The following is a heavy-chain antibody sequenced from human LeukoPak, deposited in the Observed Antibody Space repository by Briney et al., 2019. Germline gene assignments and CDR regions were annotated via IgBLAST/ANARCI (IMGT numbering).Heavy chain of an antibody. D-gene: IGHD2-2*01. CDR3: ARDYCSSTSCLFDY. CDR2: INAGNGNT. Sequence: ASVKVSCKASGYTFTSYAMHWVRQAPGQRLEWMGWINAGNGNTKYSQKFQGRVTITRDTSASTAYMELSSLRSEDTAVYYCARDYCSSTSCLFDYWGQGTLVTVSS. CDR1: GYTFTSYA. V-gene: IGHV1-3*01. J-gene: IGHJ4*02.